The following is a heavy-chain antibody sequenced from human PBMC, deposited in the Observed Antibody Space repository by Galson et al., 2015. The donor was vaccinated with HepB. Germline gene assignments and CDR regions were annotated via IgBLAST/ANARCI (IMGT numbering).Heavy chain of an antibody. V-gene: IGHV1-2*06. Sequence: SVKVSCKASGYTFTGYYMHWVRQAPGQGLEWMGRINPNSGGTNYAQKFQGRVTMTRDTSISTAYMELSRLRSDDTAVYYCASSIGRPLRGYCSSTSCYAFDIWGQGTMVTVSS. CDR2: INPNSGGT. D-gene: IGHD2-2*01. CDR1: GYTFTGYY. CDR3: ASSIGRPLRGYCSSTSCYAFDI. J-gene: IGHJ3*02.